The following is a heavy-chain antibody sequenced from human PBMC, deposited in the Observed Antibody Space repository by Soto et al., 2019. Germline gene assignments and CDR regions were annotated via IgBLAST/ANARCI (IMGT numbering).Heavy chain of an antibody. D-gene: IGHD1-7*01. CDR1: VFTFISYW. CDR2: INSDGSST. J-gene: IGHJ5*02. CDR3: TRLPIWNFRFDP. V-gene: IGHV3-74*01. Sequence: GGSLRLSCASSVFTFISYWMHWVRQAPGKGLVWVSRINSDGSSTSYADSVKGRFTISRDNAKNTLYLQMNSLRAEDTAVYYCTRLPIWNFRFDPWGQGTLVTVSS.